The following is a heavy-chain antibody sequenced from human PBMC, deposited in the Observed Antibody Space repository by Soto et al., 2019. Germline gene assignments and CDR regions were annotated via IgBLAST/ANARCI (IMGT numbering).Heavy chain of an antibody. D-gene: IGHD3-16*01. Sequence: QVQLQESGPGLVKPSETLSLTCTVSGGSISSYYWSWIRQPPGKGLEWIGYIYYSGSTNYNPSLKSRVTISVDTAKNQFSLKLSSVTAADTAVYYCARAWGRVFYYWGQGTLVTVSS. J-gene: IGHJ4*02. CDR1: GGSISSYY. CDR2: IYYSGST. CDR3: ARAWGRVFYY. V-gene: IGHV4-59*01.